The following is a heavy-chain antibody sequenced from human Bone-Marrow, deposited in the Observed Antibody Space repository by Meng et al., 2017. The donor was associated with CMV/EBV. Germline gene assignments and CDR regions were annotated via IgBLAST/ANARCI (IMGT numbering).Heavy chain of an antibody. Sequence: LRRSCSVSGDSINNYHCSWIRQSPAKGLEWIGYMHYTGNTQYNPSLKSRVTISMDTSKNQFSLNLNSVTAADAAVYYCAGVKPGPYLDYWGQGTLVTFSS. D-gene: IGHD2-21*01. CDR1: GDSINNYH. V-gene: IGHV4-59*13. CDR3: AGVKPGPYLDY. J-gene: IGHJ4*02. CDR2: MHYTGNT.